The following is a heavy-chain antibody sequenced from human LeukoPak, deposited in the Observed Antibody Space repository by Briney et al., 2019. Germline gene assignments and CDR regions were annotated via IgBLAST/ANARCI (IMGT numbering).Heavy chain of an antibody. J-gene: IGHJ2*01. CDR2: ISSSSSDI. D-gene: IGHD3-22*01. Sequence: GGSLRLSCAVSGFTLSSYSMNWVRQAPGKGLEWVSCISSSSSDIFYADSVKGRFTISRDNAENSLYLQMNSLRDEDTAVYYCARPAYYYDSSGAGARGYWYFDLWGRGTLVTVSS. CDR1: GFTLSSYS. CDR3: ARPAYYYDSSGAGARGYWYFDL. V-gene: IGHV3-21*01.